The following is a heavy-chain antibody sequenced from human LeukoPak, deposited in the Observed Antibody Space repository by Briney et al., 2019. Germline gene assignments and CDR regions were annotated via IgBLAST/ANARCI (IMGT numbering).Heavy chain of an antibody. CDR1: GGSISSYY. J-gene: IGHJ3*02. D-gene: IGHD3-22*01. CDR3: ARKDGYYYVDAFDI. Sequence: PSETLSLXCTVSGGSISSYYWSWIRQPPGKGLEWIGYIYYSGSTNYNPSLKSRVTISVDTSKNQFSLKLSSVTAADTAVYYCARKDGYYYVDAFDIWGQGTMVTVSS. V-gene: IGHV4-59*01. CDR2: IYYSGST.